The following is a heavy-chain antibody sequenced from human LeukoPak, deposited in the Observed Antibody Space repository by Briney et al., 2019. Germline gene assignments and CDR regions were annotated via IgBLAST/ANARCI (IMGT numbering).Heavy chain of an antibody. Sequence: GGSLRLSCAASGFTFSSYAMSWVRQAPGKGLEWVSSISSSSNYIYYADSVKGRFTISRDNAKNSLYLQMNSLRAEDTAVYYCARAADYDHYMDVWGKGTTVTVSS. CDR3: ARAADYDHYMDV. J-gene: IGHJ6*03. V-gene: IGHV3-21*01. CDR1: GFTFSSYA. CDR2: ISSSSNYI. D-gene: IGHD3-3*01.